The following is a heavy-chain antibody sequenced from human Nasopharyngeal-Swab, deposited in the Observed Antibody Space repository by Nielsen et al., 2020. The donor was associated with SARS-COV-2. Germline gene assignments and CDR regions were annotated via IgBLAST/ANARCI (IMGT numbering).Heavy chain of an antibody. J-gene: IGHJ6*02. CDR3: ARDSGVAGTKYYYYGMDV. D-gene: IGHD6-19*01. Sequence: RQAPGKGLEWIGYIYYSGSTYYNPSLKSRVTISVDTSKNQFSLKLSSVTAADTAAYYCARDSGVAGTKYYYYGMDVWGQETTVTVSS. V-gene: IGHV4-30-4*01. CDR2: IYYSGST.